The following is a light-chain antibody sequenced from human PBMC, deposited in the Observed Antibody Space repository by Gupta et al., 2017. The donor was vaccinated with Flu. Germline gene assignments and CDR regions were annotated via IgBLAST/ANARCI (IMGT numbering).Light chain of an antibody. CDR3: QHYGSSPAFT. Sequence: EIVLPQSPGSLSLSPGERATLSCRASQTVDASFLAWYQQQPGQAPRLLIYGASTRATGSPDRFSGSGSGTDFTLTISRLEPEDFAVYYCQHYGSSPAFTFGQGTKLEI. V-gene: IGKV3-20*01. J-gene: IGKJ2*01. CDR1: QTVDASF. CDR2: GAS.